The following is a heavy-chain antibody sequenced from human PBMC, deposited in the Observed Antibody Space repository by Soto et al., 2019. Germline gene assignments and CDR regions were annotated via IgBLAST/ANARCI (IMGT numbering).Heavy chain of an antibody. J-gene: IGHJ3*02. CDR3: ARYSGYAYHAFDI. Sequence: KTSETLSLTCTVSGGSISSGGYYWSWIRRHPGKGLEWIGYIYYSGSTYYNPSLKSRVTISVDTSKNQFSLKLSSVTAADTAVYYCARYSGYAYHAFDIWGQGTMVTVSS. D-gene: IGHD5-12*01. V-gene: IGHV4-31*03. CDR2: IYYSGST. CDR1: GGSISSGGYY.